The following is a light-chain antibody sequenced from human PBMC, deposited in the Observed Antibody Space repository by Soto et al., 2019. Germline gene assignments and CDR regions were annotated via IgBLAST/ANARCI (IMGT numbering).Light chain of an antibody. CDR2: DVT. V-gene: IGLV2-14*01. Sequence: QSALTQPASVSGSPGQSITISCTGTSSDVGGYNYVSWYQQHPGKAPKLMICDVTNRPSGVSNRFSGSKSGSTASLTISGLQAEDEADYYCRSYTSSRTYVFGTGTKVTVL. CDR1: SSDVGGYNY. CDR3: RSYTSSRTYV. J-gene: IGLJ1*01.